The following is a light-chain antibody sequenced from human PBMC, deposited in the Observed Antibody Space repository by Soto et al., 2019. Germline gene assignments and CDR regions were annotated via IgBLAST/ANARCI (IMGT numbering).Light chain of an antibody. Sequence: QSALTQPASVSGSPGQSITISCTGTSSDVGSYNLVSWYQQHPGKAPKLMIYEVSKRPSGVSNRFSGSKSGNTASLTISGLLAEDEADYYCCSYAGSSTVYVFGTGTKVTVL. J-gene: IGLJ1*01. V-gene: IGLV2-23*02. CDR2: EVS. CDR3: CSYAGSSTVYV. CDR1: SSDVGSYNL.